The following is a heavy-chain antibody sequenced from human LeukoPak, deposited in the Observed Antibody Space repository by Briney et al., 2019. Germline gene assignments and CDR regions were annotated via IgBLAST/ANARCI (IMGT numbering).Heavy chain of an antibody. CDR1: GGSFSGHY. J-gene: IGHJ6*03. V-gene: IGHV4-34*01. Sequence: PSETLSLTCAVYGGSFSGHYWSWIRQPPGKGLEWIGEINHSGSTKYNSSLKSRVTISVDTSRNQFSLKLTSVTAADTAVYYCARETSQKGAHYMDVWGKGTTVTISS. D-gene: IGHD3-16*01. CDR3: ARETSQKGAHYMDV. CDR2: INHSGST.